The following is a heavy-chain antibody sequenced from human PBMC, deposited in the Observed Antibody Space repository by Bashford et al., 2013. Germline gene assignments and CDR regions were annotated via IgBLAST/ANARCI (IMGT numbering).Heavy chain of an antibody. D-gene: IGHD1-1*01. Sequence: SVKVSCKASGGTFSNYAISWVRQAPGQGLEWMGGIIPFLDTANYAQMFQGRVTITADESTSTAYMELSSLRSEDTAVYYCARGPRYPYYFDYWGQGTLVTVSS. J-gene: IGHJ4*02. CDR3: ARGPRYPYYFDY. CDR1: GGTFSNYA. CDR2: IIPFLDTA. V-gene: IGHV1-69*13.